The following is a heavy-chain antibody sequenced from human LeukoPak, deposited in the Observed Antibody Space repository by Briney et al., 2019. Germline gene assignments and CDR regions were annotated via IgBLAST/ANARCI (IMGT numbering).Heavy chain of an antibody. J-gene: IGHJ6*03. V-gene: IGHV4-39*01. CDR3: ARHSHVAAGPNYYYYYMDV. CDR2: IYYSGST. D-gene: IGHD6-13*01. Sequence: SETLSLTCAVYGGSFSSYYWGWIRQPPGKGLEWIGSIYYSGSTYYNPSLKSRVTISVDTSKNQFSLKLSSVTAADTAVYYCARHSHVAAGPNYYYYYMDVWGKGTTVTISS. CDR1: GGSFSSYY.